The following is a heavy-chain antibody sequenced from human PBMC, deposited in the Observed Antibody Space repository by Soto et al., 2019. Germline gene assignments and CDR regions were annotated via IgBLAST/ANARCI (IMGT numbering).Heavy chain of an antibody. CDR2: IWCDGSNK. Sequence: QVQLVESGGGVVQPGRSLRLSCAASGFTFSSYGMHWVRQAPGKGLDWVAVIWCDGSNKYYADSVKGRFTISRDNSKNSLYLQMNSLRAEDTAVYYSARDPLPRITIFGVAQRGYYYMDVCGKGTTVTLSS. CDR1: GFTFSSYG. J-gene: IGHJ6*03. V-gene: IGHV3-33*01. D-gene: IGHD3-3*01. CDR3: ARDPLPRITIFGVAQRGYYYMDV.